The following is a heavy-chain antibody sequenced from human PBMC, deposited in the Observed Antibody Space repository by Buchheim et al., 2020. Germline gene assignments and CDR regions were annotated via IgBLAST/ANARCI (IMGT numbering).Heavy chain of an antibody. Sequence: QVQFVQSGAEVKKPGASVKISGKASGYIFDKYVMHWVRQAPGQRPEWMGSINAGNGNTKYSQKFQGRVTITKDTSANTAYMDLRRLRFNDTAVYYCARDGNWNNWFDSWGPGTL. D-gene: IGHD1-1*01. J-gene: IGHJ5*01. CDR2: INAGNGNT. V-gene: IGHV1-3*01. CDR3: ARDGNWNNWFDS. CDR1: GYIFDKYV.